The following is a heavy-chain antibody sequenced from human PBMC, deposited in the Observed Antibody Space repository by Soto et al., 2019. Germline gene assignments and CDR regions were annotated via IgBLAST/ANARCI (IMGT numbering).Heavy chain of an antibody. CDR2: IYYSGNT. J-gene: IGHJ6*02. Sequence: ASETLSLTCTVSGGSISSSNYYWGWIRQPPGKGLEWIGSIYYSGNTYYNPSLKSRVTMSADTSKNQFSLKLSSVTAADTAVYYCARLGGYCSTTGCYGYYAMDVWGQGTTVTVSS. CDR3: ARLGGYCSTTGCYGYYAMDV. V-gene: IGHV4-39*01. CDR1: GGSISSSNYY. D-gene: IGHD2-2*01.